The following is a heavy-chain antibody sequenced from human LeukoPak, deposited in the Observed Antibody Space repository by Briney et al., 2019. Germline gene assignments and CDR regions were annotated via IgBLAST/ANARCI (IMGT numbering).Heavy chain of an antibody. J-gene: IGHJ4*02. Sequence: SVKVSCKASGGTFSSYVISWVRQAPGQGLEWMGGIIPIFGTANYAQKFQGRVTMTRYTSVSTAYMELSSLRSEDTAVYYCVGGAPNWGFDFWGQGTLVTVSS. D-gene: IGHD7-27*01. CDR1: GGTFSSYV. CDR3: VGGAPNWGFDF. CDR2: IIPIFGTA. V-gene: IGHV1-69*05.